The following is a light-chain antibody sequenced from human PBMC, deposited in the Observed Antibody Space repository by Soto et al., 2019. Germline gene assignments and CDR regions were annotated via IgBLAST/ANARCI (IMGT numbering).Light chain of an antibody. CDR1: QDISNY. CDR2: AAS. CDR3: QQSYSTPRT. Sequence: DIQMTQSPSSLSASVGDRVTITCQASQDISNYLNWYQQKPGKAPKRLIYAASSLQSGVPSRFSGSGSGTDFTLTISSLQPEDFATYYCQQSYSTPRTFGQGTKVDIK. V-gene: IGKV1-39*01. J-gene: IGKJ1*01.